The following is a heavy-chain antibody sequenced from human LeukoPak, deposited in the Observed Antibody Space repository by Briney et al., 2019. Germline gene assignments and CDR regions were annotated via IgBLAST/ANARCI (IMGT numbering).Heavy chain of an antibody. CDR2: INHSVST. CDR1: VGSFCGYY. J-gene: IGHJ4*02. V-gene: IGHV4-34*01. D-gene: IGHD6-19*01. CDR3: ARVYSSGWYLRVPYFDY. Sequence: SETLSLTCAVYVGSFCGYYWSWIRQPPGKGLEWIGEINHSVSTNYNTSLKSRVTISVDTSKNQFSLKLSSMTAADTAVYYCARVYSSGWYLRVPYFDYWGQGTLVTVSS.